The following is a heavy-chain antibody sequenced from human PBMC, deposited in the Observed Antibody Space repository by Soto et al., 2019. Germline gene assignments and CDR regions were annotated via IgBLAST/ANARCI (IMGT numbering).Heavy chain of an antibody. CDR1: GDSVSSNSAA. V-gene: IGHV6-1*01. D-gene: IGHD5-18*01. CDR3: ARELWAGYSYGYSCFDY. J-gene: IGHJ4*02. Sequence: PSQTLSLTCAISGDSVSSNSAAWNWIRQSPSRGLEWLGRTYYRSKWYNDYAVSVKSRITINPDTSKNQFSLQLNSVTPEDTAVYYCARELWAGYSYGYSCFDYWGQGTLVTVSS. CDR2: TYYRSKWYN.